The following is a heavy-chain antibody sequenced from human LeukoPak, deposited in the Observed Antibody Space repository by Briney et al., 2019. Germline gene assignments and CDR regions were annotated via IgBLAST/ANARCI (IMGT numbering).Heavy chain of an antibody. J-gene: IGHJ5*02. CDR1: RGTFSSYA. CDR2: IIPIFGTA. D-gene: IGHD3-10*01. V-gene: IGHV1-69*13. Sequence: SVKVSCKASRGTFSSYAISWVRQAPGQGLEWMGGIIPIFGTASYAQKFQGRVTISADESTSTAYMELSSLRSEDTAVYFCARDLTMVRGARYRPYNWFGPWGQGTLVTVSP. CDR3: ARDLTMVRGARYRPYNWFGP.